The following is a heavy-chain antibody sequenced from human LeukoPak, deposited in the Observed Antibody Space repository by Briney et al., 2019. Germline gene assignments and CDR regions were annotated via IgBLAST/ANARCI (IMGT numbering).Heavy chain of an antibody. D-gene: IGHD3-10*01. Sequence: GGSLRLSCAASGFTFSSYNMNWVRQAPGKGLEWVSYITSSSSTIYYADSVKGRFTISRDNAKNSLYLQMNSLRAEDTAVYYCASLWFGELRYWGQGTLVTVSS. CDR1: GFTFSSYN. CDR2: ITSSSSTI. J-gene: IGHJ4*02. V-gene: IGHV3-48*01. CDR3: ASLWFGELRY.